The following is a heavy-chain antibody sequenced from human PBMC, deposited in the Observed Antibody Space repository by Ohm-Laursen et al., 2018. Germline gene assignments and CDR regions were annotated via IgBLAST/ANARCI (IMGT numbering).Heavy chain of an antibody. CDR2: INQSGST. J-gene: IGHJ6*02. D-gene: IGHD6-19*01. CDR1: GESSSGYF. Sequence: QTLSLTCAVNGESSSGYFWNWIRQPPGKGLEWIGEINQSGSTKYNPSLKRRVTLSADSSNSQFSLRLTSVTAADTATYYCARGSGFFKLDVWGQGTTVIVSS. V-gene: IGHV4-34*01. CDR3: ARGSGFFKLDV.